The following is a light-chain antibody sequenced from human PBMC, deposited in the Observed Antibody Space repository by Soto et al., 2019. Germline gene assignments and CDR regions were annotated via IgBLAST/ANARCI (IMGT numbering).Light chain of an antibody. Sequence: QSALTQPASVSGSPGQSITISCTGTSSDVGGYNYVSWYQQHPGKAPKVMIYEVSNRPSGVSNRFSGSKSGNTASLTISGLQAEDEADYYCSSYTSSNTLEVFGGGTKLTVL. CDR3: SSYTSSNTLEV. V-gene: IGLV2-14*01. J-gene: IGLJ2*01. CDR1: SSDVGGYNY. CDR2: EVS.